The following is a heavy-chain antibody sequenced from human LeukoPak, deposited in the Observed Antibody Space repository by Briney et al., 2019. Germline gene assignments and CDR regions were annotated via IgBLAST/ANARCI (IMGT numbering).Heavy chain of an antibody. D-gene: IGHD3-10*01. V-gene: IGHV5-51*01. Sequence: GESLKISCKGSGYSFSNYWIGWVRQMPGKGLEWMGIIDPSDSDTRYSPSFQGQVTISADKSISTAYLQWSSLKASDTAMYYCARHSAPSYYYGSGSRSNYYYYGMDVWGQGTTVTVSS. J-gene: IGHJ6*02. CDR3: ARHSAPSYYYGSGSRSNYYYYGMDV. CDR2: IDPSDSDT. CDR1: GYSFSNYW.